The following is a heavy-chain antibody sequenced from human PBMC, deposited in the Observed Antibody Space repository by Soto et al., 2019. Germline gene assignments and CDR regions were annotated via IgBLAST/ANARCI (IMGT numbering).Heavy chain of an antibody. CDR3: AREIRADYGDYGFDY. Sequence: GGSLRLSCAASGFTVSSNYMSWVRQAPGKGLEWVSVIYSGGSTYYADSVKGRFTISRDNSKNTLYLQMNSLRAEDTAMYYCAREIRADYGDYGFDYWGQGTLVTVSS. CDR2: IYSGGST. V-gene: IGHV3-53*01. CDR1: GFTVSSNY. J-gene: IGHJ4*02. D-gene: IGHD4-17*01.